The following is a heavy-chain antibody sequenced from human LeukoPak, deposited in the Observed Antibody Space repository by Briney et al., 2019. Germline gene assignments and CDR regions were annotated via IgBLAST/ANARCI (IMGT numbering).Heavy chain of an antibody. Sequence: GGSLRLSCAASGFTFSSYGMNWVRQAPGKGLEWFSSISSSTSYIYYADSVKGRFTISRDNAKNSLFLQMNSLRAEDTAVYYCAKRPYYYDSSGWELSYFDYWGQGTLVIVSS. CDR3: AKRPYYYDSSGWELSYFDY. D-gene: IGHD3-22*01. V-gene: IGHV3-21*01. J-gene: IGHJ4*02. CDR1: GFTFSSYG. CDR2: ISSSTSYI.